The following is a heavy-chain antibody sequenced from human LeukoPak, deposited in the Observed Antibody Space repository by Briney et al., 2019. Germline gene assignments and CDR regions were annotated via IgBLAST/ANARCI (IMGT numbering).Heavy chain of an antibody. Sequence: GGSLRLSCAASGFTFSSYAMHWVRQAPGKGLEWVAVISYDGSNKYYADSVKGRFTISRDNSKNSLYLQMNSLRAEDTAVYYCARGDYFDYWGQGTLVTVSS. CDR3: ARGDYFDY. V-gene: IGHV3-30-3*01. J-gene: IGHJ4*02. CDR2: ISYDGSNK. CDR1: GFTFSSYA.